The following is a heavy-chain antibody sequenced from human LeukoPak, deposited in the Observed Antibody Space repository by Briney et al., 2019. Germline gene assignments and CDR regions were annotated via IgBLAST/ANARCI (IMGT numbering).Heavy chain of an antibody. CDR2: IKSNADGGTA. CDR3: TSYLLRYFDWSPGFDY. D-gene: IGHD3-9*01. J-gene: IGHJ4*02. V-gene: IGHV3-15*01. Sequence: KPGGSLRLSCAASGFTFTNAWMSWVRQAPGKGLEWVGRIKSNADGGTADYAASANGRFTISRDDSKSTLYLQMNGLKTEDTGVYFCTSYLLRYFDWSPGFDYWGQGTLVTVSS. CDR1: GFTFTNAW.